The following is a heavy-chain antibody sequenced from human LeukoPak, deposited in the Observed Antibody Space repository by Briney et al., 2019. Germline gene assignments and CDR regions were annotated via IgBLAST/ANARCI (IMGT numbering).Heavy chain of an antibody. J-gene: IGHJ4*02. Sequence: GASVKVSCKASGYTFTGYYMHWVRQAPGQGLEWMGRINPNSGGTNYAQKFQGRVTMTRDTSISTAYMELSRLRSDDTAVYYCARDRTEYYSGSYNEFDYWGQGTLVTVSS. CDR1: GYTFTGYY. D-gene: IGHD1-26*01. V-gene: IGHV1-2*06. CDR3: ARDRTEYYSGSYNEFDY. CDR2: INPNSGGT.